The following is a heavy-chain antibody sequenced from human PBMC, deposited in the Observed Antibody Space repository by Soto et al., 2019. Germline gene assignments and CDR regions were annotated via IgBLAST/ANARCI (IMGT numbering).Heavy chain of an antibody. V-gene: IGHV3-30*18. CDR3: VKDGSSGWPYFDDMDV. Sequence: VQLVESGGGLVQPGGSLRLSCAASGFSFSDSAMHWVRQAPGKGLEWVAVILYDGSKKYYADSVKGRFTISRDNSKNTVYLQMSSLRAEDTALYYCVKDGSSGWPYFDDMDVWGQGTTVTVSS. J-gene: IGHJ6*02. CDR2: ILYDGSKK. D-gene: IGHD6-19*01. CDR1: GFSFSDSA.